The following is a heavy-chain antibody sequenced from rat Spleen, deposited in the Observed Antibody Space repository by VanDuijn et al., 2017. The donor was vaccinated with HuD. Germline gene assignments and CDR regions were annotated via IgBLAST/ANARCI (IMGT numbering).Heavy chain of an antibody. V-gene: IGHV5S10*01. CDR3: ARRHYGYTDYFDY. D-gene: IGHD1-9*01. CDR2: IIYDGGRT. Sequence: EVQLVESGGGLVQPGRSLKLSCEVSGFTLSDYNMAWVRQAPRKGLEWVATIIYDGGRTYYRDSVKGRFTISRDNAKSTLSLQVDSLRSEDTATYYCARRHYGYTDYFDYWGQGVMVTVSS. J-gene: IGHJ2*01. CDR1: GFTLSDYN.